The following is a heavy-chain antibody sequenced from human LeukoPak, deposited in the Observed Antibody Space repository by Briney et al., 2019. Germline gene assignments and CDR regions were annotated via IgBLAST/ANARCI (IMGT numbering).Heavy chain of an antibody. J-gene: IGHJ3*02. Sequence: SVKVPCKASGGTFSSYAISWVRQAPGQGLEWMGGIIPIFGTANYAQKFQGRVTITTDESTSTAYMELSSLRSEDTAVYYCARETVVVPAAMVDDAFDIWGQGTMVTVSS. CDR3: ARETVVVPAAMVDDAFDI. D-gene: IGHD2-2*01. V-gene: IGHV1-69*05. CDR2: IIPIFGTA. CDR1: GGTFSSYA.